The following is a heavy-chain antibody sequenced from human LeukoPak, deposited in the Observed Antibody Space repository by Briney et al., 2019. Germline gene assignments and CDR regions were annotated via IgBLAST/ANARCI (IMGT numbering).Heavy chain of an antibody. CDR2: INPNSGGT. V-gene: IGHV1-2*02. CDR1: GYTFTSYD. J-gene: IGHJ4*02. Sequence: ASVKVSCKASGYTFTSYDINWVRQAPGQGLEWMGWINPNSGGTNYAQKFQGRVTMTRDTSISTAYMELSRLRSDDTAVYYCARGHDYGDPVDYWGQGTLVTVSS. D-gene: IGHD4-17*01. CDR3: ARGHDYGDPVDY.